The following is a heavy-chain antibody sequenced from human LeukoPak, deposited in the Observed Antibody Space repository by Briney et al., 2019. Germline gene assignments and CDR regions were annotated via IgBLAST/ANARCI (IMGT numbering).Heavy chain of an antibody. Sequence: GGSLRLSCAASGFTFDDYAMHWVRQAPGKGLEWVSGISWNSGSIGYADSVKGRFTISRDNAKNSLYLQMNSLRAEDTALYYCAKDTSSGATDAFDIWGQGTMVTVSS. CDR3: AKDTSSGATDAFDI. V-gene: IGHV3-9*01. CDR1: GFTFDDYA. J-gene: IGHJ3*02. CDR2: ISWNSGSI. D-gene: IGHD1-26*01.